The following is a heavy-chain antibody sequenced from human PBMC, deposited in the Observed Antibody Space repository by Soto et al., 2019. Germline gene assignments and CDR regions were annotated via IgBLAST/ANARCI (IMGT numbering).Heavy chain of an antibody. D-gene: IGHD4-17*01. V-gene: IGHV1-3*01. J-gene: IGHJ4*02. CDR2: INAGSGYT. Sequence: QVQLVQSGAEVKKPGASVKVSCKASGYSFTSYSMHWVRQAPGQRLEWLGWINAGSGYTTYSQKFQGGVTLTRDTSATTAYMELSSLRSEDTAVYYCASGLPGDFDNWGQGTLVTVSS. CDR3: ASGLPGDFDN. CDR1: GYSFTSYS.